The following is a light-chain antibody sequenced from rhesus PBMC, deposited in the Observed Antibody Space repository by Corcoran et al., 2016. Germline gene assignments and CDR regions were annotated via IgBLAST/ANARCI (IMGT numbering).Light chain of an antibody. CDR2: WAS. CDR1: PSLLYSSNNQNY. J-gene: IGKJ2*01. Sequence: DIVMTQSPDSLAVSLGERVTINCKSSPSLLYSSNNQNYLAWYQQKPGQAPKLHISWASTRESGVPKRVRVSGSGTDVTLTISGLQAEDVAVYYCQQYYSSPYSVGQGTKVEIK. CDR3: QQYYSSPYS. V-gene: IGKV4-1*01.